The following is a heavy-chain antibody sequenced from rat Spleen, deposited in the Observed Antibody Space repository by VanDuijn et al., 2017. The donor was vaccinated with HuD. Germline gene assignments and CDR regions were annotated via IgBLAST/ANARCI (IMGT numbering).Heavy chain of an antibody. J-gene: IGHJ3*01. CDR2: ISSGCGGT. Sequence: EVQLVESGGGLVQPGRSMKVSCAASGLTFSDYGMAWVRQAPTTGLEWVASISSGCGGTYYPDSVKGRFTISRDNAKSTLYLQMDSMRSEDTATYYCTTRPYYSSLNWFPYWGQGTLVTVSS. CDR3: TTRPYYSSLNWFPY. D-gene: IGHD1-2*01. CDR1: GLTFSDYG. V-gene: IGHV5-20*01.